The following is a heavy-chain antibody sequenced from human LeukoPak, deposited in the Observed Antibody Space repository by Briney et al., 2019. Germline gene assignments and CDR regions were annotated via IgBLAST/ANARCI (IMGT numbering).Heavy chain of an antibody. CDR1: GFTFSSYA. CDR2: ISGSGGST. Sequence: PGGSLRLSCAASGFTFSSYAMSWVRQTPGKGLERVSAISGSGGSTYYADSVKGRFTISRDNSKNTLYLQMNSLRAEDTAVYYCAAYYDSSGYYRTPFDYWGQGTLVTVST. D-gene: IGHD3-22*01. CDR3: AAYYDSSGYYRTPFDY. J-gene: IGHJ4*02. V-gene: IGHV3-23*01.